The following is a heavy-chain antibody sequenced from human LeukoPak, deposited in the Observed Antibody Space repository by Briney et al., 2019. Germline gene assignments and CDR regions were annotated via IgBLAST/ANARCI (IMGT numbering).Heavy chain of an antibody. V-gene: IGHV3-53*01. CDR3: ARGLYAAAFDS. CDR1: GFTVSGNY. Sequence: GGSLRLSCAASGFTVSGNYMSWVRQAPGKGLEWVSIIYTGGTTYYADSVKGRFTIPRDNSKNTLYLQMNSLRAEDTAVYYCARGLYAAAFDSWGQGTLVTVSS. D-gene: IGHD2-2*01. CDR2: IYTGGTT. J-gene: IGHJ4*02.